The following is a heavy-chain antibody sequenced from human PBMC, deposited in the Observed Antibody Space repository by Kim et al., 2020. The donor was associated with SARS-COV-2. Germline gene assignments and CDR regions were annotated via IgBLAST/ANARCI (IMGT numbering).Heavy chain of an antibody. J-gene: IGHJ4*02. D-gene: IGHD1-26*01. V-gene: IGHV3-33*01. Sequence: GGSLRLSCAASGFTFSSYGMHWVRQAPGKGLEWVAVIWYDGSNKYYADSVKGRFTISRDNSKNTLYLQMNSLRAEDTAVYYCARLGGRGAFDYWGQGTLVTVSS. CDR1: GFTFSSYG. CDR3: ARLGGRGAFDY. CDR2: IWYDGSNK.